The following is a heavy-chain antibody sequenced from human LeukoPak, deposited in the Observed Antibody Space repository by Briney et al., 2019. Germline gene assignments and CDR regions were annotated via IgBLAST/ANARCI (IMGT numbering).Heavy chain of an antibody. Sequence: ASVKVSCKASGYTFTGYYMHWVRQAPGQGLEWMGWINPNSGGTNYAQKFQGRVTMTRDTSIRTAYMELSRLRSDDTAVYYCAREAGSSGWYRTWGQGTLVTVSS. CDR1: GYTFTGYY. CDR2: INPNSGGT. V-gene: IGHV1-2*02. D-gene: IGHD6-19*01. CDR3: AREAGSSGWYRT. J-gene: IGHJ4*02.